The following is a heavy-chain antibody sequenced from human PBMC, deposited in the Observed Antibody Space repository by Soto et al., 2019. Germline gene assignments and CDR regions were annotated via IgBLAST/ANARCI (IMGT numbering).Heavy chain of an antibody. CDR1: GFTFSSYA. CDR3: AKEGVETGTTGAFDI. J-gene: IGHJ3*02. D-gene: IGHD1-7*01. CDR2: ISGSGGST. V-gene: IGHV3-23*01. Sequence: GGSLRLSCAASGFTFSSYAMSWVRQAPGKGLEWVSAISGSGGSTYYADSVKGRFTISRDNSKNTLYLQMNSLRAEDRSVYYCAKEGVETGTTGAFDIWGQGTMVTVSS.